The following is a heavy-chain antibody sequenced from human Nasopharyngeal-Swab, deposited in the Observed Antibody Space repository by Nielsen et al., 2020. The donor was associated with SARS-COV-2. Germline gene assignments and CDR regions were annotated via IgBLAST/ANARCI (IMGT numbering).Heavy chain of an antibody. D-gene: IGHD3-22*01. J-gene: IGHJ4*02. CDR3: ARLTYYYDSSGYTNTHPDY. Sequence: WIRQPPGKGLEWIGRIYSSGSTNYNPSLKSRFTMSVDTSKNQFSLKLSSVTAADTAVYYCARLTYYYDSSGYTNTHPDYWGQGTLVTVSS. V-gene: IGHV4-4*07. CDR2: IYSSGST.